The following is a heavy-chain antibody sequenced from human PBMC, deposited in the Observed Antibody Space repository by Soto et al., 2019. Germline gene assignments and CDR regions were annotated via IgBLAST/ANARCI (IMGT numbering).Heavy chain of an antibody. CDR3: ARHGYNYGGGYFDY. D-gene: IGHD5-18*01. CDR1: GFTFSGSA. Sequence: GGSLRLSCAASGFTFSGSAMHWVRQASGKGLEWVGRIRSKANSYATAYAASVKGRFTISRDDSKNTAYLQMNSLRAEDTAVYYCARHGYNYGGGYFDYWGQGTLVTVSS. CDR2: IRSKANSYAT. J-gene: IGHJ4*02. V-gene: IGHV3-73*01.